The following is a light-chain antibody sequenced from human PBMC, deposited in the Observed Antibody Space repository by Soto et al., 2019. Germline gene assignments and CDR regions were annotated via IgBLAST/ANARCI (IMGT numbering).Light chain of an antibody. V-gene: IGKV1-5*01. Sequence: DIKMTQSPSTLSASVGDRVTITCRASQSISSWLAWYQQKPGKAPKLLIYATSTLESGVPSRFSGSGSETEFTLTVSSLQPDDSATYYCQQYSDYITFGQGNDWRL. CDR2: ATS. CDR1: QSISSW. J-gene: IGKJ5*01. CDR3: QQYSDYIT.